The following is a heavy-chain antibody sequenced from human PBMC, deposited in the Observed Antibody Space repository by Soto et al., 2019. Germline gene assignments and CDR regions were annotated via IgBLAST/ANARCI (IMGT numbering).Heavy chain of an antibody. CDR1: GGSLSSYY. J-gene: IGHJ4*02. CDR3: ARGRIGYYGRRYEDS. Sequence: SETLSLTCTVSGGSLSSYYWNWIRQPPGQGLEWIGYVYSSGSTIYNPSLESRVTISVDTSKNQFSLKMSSVTAADTAIYYCARGRIGYYGRRYEDSWGQGTLVTVSS. V-gene: IGHV4-59*01. D-gene: IGHD1-26*01. CDR2: VYSSGST.